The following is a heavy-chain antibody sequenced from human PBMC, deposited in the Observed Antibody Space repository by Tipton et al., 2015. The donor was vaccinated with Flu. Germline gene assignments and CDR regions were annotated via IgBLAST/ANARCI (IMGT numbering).Heavy chain of an antibody. J-gene: IGHJ6*03. CDR3: ARALPDIVVVPAAIVDYYYMDV. D-gene: IGHD2-2*01. V-gene: IGHV4-59*01. CDR1: GGSISSYY. Sequence: TLSLTCTVSGGSISSYYWSWIRQPPGKGLEWIGYIYYSGSTNYNPSLKSRVTISVDTSKNQFSLKLSSVTAADTAVYYCARALPDIVVVPAAIVDYYYMDVWGKGTTVTVSS. CDR2: IYYSGST.